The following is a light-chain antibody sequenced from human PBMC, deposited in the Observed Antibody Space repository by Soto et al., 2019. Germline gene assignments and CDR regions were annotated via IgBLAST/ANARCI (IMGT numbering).Light chain of an antibody. J-gene: IGKJ1*01. CDR1: QSISRY. Sequence: DIQMTQSPSSLSASVGDRVTITCRASQSISRYINWYQQKPGKAPKLLIYAASSLQSGVPSRFSGSGSGTDFTLTISSLQPEDFATYYCQQSYSTPQTFGQGTKVEIK. V-gene: IGKV1-39*01. CDR2: AAS. CDR3: QQSYSTPQT.